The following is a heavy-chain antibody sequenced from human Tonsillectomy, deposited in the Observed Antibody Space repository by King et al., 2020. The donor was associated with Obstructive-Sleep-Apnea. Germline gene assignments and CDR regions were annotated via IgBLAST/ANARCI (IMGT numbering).Heavy chain of an antibody. V-gene: IGHV3-7*03. J-gene: IGHJ4*02. CDR3: AKDEGNVGPTLH. Sequence: QLVQSGGGLVQPGGSLRLSCVVSGSTSRTYWMSWVRQVPGKGLEWVANIKQDGREINYVDSVKGRFTISRDNAKNSLYLQMNSLRDDDTAVYYCAKDEGNVGPTLHWGQGTLVTVSS. D-gene: IGHD1-26*01. CDR1: GSTSRTYW. CDR2: IKQDGREI.